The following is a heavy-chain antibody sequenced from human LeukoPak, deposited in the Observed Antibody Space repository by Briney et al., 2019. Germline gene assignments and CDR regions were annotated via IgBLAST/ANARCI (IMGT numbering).Heavy chain of an antibody. J-gene: IGHJ6*04. CDR3: ARDYDSGWYLTEYGMDV. D-gene: IGHD6-19*01. CDR1: GYTFTGYG. Sequence: ASVKVSCKASGYTFTGYGISWVRQAPGQGLEWMGWISAYNGNTNYAQELQGRVTMTTDTSTSTAYMELRSLRSDDTAVYYCARDYDSGWYLTEYGMDVWGKGTTVTVSS. CDR2: ISAYNGNT. V-gene: IGHV1-18*04.